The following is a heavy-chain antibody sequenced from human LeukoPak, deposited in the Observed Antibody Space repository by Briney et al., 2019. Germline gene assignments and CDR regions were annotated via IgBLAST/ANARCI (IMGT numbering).Heavy chain of an antibody. V-gene: IGHV4-38-2*01. D-gene: IGHD2-2*01. CDR1: GYPISSPYY. Sequence: PSESLSLTCVVSGYPISSPYYWAWVRQPPGKGPECIGSIHHTGSSYYNPSLQSRVTISIHTSRNQFSLKLRFLSASYTAVHYCSRLGYCSTTSCYFESWGQGTPVTVSS. CDR2: IHHTGSS. J-gene: IGHJ4*02. CDR3: SRLGYCSTTSCYFES.